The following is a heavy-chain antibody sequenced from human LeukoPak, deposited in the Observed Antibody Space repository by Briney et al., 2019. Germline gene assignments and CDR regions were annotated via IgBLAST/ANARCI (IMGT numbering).Heavy chain of an antibody. J-gene: IGHJ6*03. D-gene: IGHD3-10*01. V-gene: IGHV4-4*02. CDR1: GGSISSSNW. CDR3: ASGVVRGVIIGYYYMDV. CDR2: IYHSGST. Sequence: SETLSLTCAVSGGSISSSNWWSWVRQPPGKGLEWIGEIYHSGSTYYNPSLKSRVTISVDTSKNQFSLKLSSVTAADTAVYYCASGVVRGVIIGYYYMDVWGKGTTVTVSS.